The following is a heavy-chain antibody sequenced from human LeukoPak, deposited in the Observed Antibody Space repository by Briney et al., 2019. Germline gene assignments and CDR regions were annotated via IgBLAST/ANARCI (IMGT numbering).Heavy chain of an antibody. D-gene: IGHD5-12*01. CDR1: GFTFSSYA. J-gene: IGHJ4*02. CDR2: ISYDGSNK. CDR3: ARDGYEGEGWGYYFDY. Sequence: GRSLRLSCAASGFTFSSYAMHWVRQAPSKGLEWVAVISYDGSNKYYADSVKGRFTISRDNSKNTLYLQMNSLRAEDTAVYYCARDGYEGEGWGYYFDYWGQGTLVTVSS. V-gene: IGHV3-30-3*01.